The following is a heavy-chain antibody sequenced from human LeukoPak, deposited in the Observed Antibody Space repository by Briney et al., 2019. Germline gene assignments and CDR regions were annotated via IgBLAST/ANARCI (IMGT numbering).Heavy chain of an antibody. J-gene: IGHJ4*02. V-gene: IGHV3-23*01. CDR3: AKGGSPVLYGSGRFDY. D-gene: IGHD3-10*01. CDR1: GFTLRNYD. Sequence: SGGSLRLSCAASGFTLRNYDINWVRQAPGKGLEWVSVIRGSSGSTYYADSVKGRFTISRDNSKNTLYLQMNSLRAEDTAVYYCAKGGSPVLYGSGRFDYWGQGTLVTVSS. CDR2: IRGSSGST.